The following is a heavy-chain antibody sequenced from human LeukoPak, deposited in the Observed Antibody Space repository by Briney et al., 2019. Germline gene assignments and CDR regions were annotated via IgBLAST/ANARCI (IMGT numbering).Heavy chain of an antibody. D-gene: IGHD3-10*01. CDR3: ARHMSHYYGSGSFYPFDY. J-gene: IGHJ4*02. CDR1: GGSISSSSYY. CDR2: IYYSGST. Sequence: SETLSLTCTVSGGSISSSSYYWGWIRQPPGKGLEWIGSIYYSGSTYYNPSLKSRVTISVDTSKNQFSLKLSSVTAADTAVYYCARHMSHYYGSGSFYPFDYWGQGTLVTVSS. V-gene: IGHV4-39*07.